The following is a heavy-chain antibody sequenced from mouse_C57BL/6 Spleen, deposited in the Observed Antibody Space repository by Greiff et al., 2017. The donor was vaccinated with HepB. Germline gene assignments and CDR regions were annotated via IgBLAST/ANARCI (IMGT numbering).Heavy chain of an antibody. CDR1: GYAFTSYW. CDR3: ALITTVVADFDY. V-gene: IGHV1-64*01. Sequence: LQESGAELVKPGASVKLSCKASGYAFTSYWMHWVKQRPGQGLEWIGMIHPNSGSTNYNEKFKSKATLTVDKSSSTAYMQLSSLTSEDSAVYYCALITTVVADFDYWGQGTTLTVSS. J-gene: IGHJ2*01. D-gene: IGHD1-1*01. CDR2: IHPNSGST.